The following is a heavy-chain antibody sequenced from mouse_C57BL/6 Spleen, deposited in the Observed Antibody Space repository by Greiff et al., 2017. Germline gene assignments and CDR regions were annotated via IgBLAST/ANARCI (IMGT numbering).Heavy chain of an antibody. J-gene: IGHJ4*01. V-gene: IGHV1-55*01. CDR3: ARLDCYAMDY. CDR2: IYPGSGST. CDR1: GYTFTSYW. Sequence: VKLQQPGAELVKPGASVKMSCKASGYTFTSYWITWVKQRPGQGLEWIGDIYPGSGSTNYNEKFKSKATLTVDESSSTAYMQLSSLTSEDSAVYYCARLDCYAMDYWGQGTSVTVSS.